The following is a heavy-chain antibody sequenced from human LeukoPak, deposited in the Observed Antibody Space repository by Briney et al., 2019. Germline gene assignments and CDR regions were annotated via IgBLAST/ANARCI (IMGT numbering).Heavy chain of an antibody. CDR1: GFSVSSNY. CDR2: FYAGGST. CDR3: AAKGNGYTGIYVFAH. D-gene: IGHD5-12*01. V-gene: IGHV3-66*01. Sequence: GGSLRLSCEASGFSVSSNYMSWVRQAPGKGLEWVSVFYAGGSTYYTDSVKGSFTISRDTSKNSLYLQMNSLRPEDTAVYYCAAKGNGYTGIYVFAHWGQGTLVTVSS. J-gene: IGHJ4*02.